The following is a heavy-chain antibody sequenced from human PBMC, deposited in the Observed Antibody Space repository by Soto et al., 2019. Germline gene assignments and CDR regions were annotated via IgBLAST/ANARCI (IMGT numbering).Heavy chain of an antibody. CDR2: ISSSSSTI. D-gene: IGHD3-3*01. CDR3: ARSITIFGVDINLYYYYYMDV. V-gene: IGHV3-48*01. CDR1: GFTFSSYS. J-gene: IGHJ6*03. Sequence: EVQLVESGGGLVQPGGSLRLSCAASGFTFSSYSMNWVRQAPGKGLEWVSYISSSSSTIYYADSVKGRFTISRDNAKNSLYLQMNSLRAEDTAVYYRARSITIFGVDINLYYYYYMDVWGKGTTVTVSS.